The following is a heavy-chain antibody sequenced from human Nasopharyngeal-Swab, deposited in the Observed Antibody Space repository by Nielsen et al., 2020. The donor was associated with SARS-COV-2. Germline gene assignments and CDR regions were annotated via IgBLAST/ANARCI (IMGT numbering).Heavy chain of an antibody. J-gene: IGHJ4*02. V-gene: IGHV3-74*03. Sequence: GESLKISCAASGFTFSSYWMHWVRQAPGEGLVWVSRINADGSSTTYADSLKGRFTISRDNAKNTLYLQMNSLRAEDTAVYYCARDPQYNWNDGVFDYWGQGTLVTVSS. CDR2: INADGSST. D-gene: IGHD1-1*01. CDR3: ARDPQYNWNDGVFDY. CDR1: GFTFSSYW.